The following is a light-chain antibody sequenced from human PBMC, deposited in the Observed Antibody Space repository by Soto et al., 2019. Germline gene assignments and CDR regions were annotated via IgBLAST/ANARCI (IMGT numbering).Light chain of an antibody. V-gene: IGLV2-14*01. CDR3: SSYTSSSTLV. Sequence: QSALTQPASVSGSPGQSITISCTGTSSDVGGYNYVSWYQQHPGKAPKLMIYDVSNRPSGVSNRFSGSKSGNTASLTISWAQGEGGGGLYCSSYTSSSTLVFGGGTKLTVL. J-gene: IGLJ2*01. CDR1: SSDVGGYNY. CDR2: DVS.